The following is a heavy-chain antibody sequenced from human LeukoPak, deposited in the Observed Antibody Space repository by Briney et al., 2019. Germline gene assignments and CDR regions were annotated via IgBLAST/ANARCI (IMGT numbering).Heavy chain of an antibody. CDR2: MYPADSDT. J-gene: IGHJ4*02. V-gene: IGHV5-51*03. D-gene: IGHD2-15*01. CDR3: GRGYCSASFFDS. Sequence: KPGESLKISCKTSGYSFTRYRIGWVRQMPGKGLEWMGIMYPADSDTRYSPSLQGQITISADKSNTTAYLQWSSLKASDTAMYYCGRGYCSASFFDSWGQGTLITVTS. CDR1: GYSFTRYR.